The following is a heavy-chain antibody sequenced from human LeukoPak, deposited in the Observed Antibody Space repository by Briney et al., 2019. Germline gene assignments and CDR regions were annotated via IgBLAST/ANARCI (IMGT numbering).Heavy chain of an antibody. CDR2: IYHSGST. D-gene: IGHD3-22*01. Sequence: SETLSLTCTVSGYSISSGYYWGWIRHPPGKGLEWIGSIYHSGSTYYNPSLKSRVTISVDTSKNQFSLKLSSVTAADTAVYYCARVAAGWLTHNWSDPWGEGTLVTVSS. V-gene: IGHV4-38-2*02. CDR1: GYSISSGYY. CDR3: ARVAAGWLTHNWSDP. J-gene: IGHJ5*02.